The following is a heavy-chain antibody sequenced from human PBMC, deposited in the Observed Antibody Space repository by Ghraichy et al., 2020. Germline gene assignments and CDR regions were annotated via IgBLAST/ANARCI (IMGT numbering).Heavy chain of an antibody. D-gene: IGHD2-15*01. J-gene: IGHJ4*02. CDR2: INHSGST. V-gene: IGHV4-34*01. CDR1: GGSFSGYY. Sequence: ESLSLTCAVYGGSFSGYYLSWIRQPPGKGLEWIGEINHSGSTNYIPSLKSRVTISVDTSRNQFSLKLRSVTAADTAVYYCARGILGTSYSWGRGTLVTVSS. CDR3: ARGILGTSYS.